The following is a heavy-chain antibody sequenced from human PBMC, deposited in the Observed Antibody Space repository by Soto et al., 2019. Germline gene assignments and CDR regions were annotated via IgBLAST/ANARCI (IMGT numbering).Heavy chain of an antibody. CDR3: TRDSYYYDSSGYPDDY. Sequence: GASXKVSCKASGYTFTSYGISWVRQAPVQGLEWMGWISAYNGNTNYAQKLQGRVTMTTDTSTSTAYMELRSLRSDDTAVYYCTRDSYYYDSSGYPDDYWGQGTLVTVSS. V-gene: IGHV1-18*01. CDR2: ISAYNGNT. J-gene: IGHJ4*02. CDR1: GYTFTSYG. D-gene: IGHD3-22*01.